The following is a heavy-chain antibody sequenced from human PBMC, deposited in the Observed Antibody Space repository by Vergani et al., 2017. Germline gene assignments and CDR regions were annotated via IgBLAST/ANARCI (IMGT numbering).Heavy chain of an antibody. Sequence: QVKLQESGPGRVKPSQTLSLTCTVSGGSISSGGYYWSWIRQHPGKGLEWIGYIYYSGSTNYNPSLKSRVTISVDTSRNHLSLQLRSVTAADTALYYCARGILTGDVYYCYYMDVWGKGTTVTVSS. D-gene: IGHD7-27*01. J-gene: IGHJ6*03. V-gene: IGHV4-31*03. CDR1: GGSISSGGYY. CDR3: ARGILTGDVYYCYYMDV. CDR2: IYYSGST.